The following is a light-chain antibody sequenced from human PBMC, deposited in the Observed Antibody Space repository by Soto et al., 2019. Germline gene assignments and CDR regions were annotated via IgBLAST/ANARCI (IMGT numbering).Light chain of an antibody. CDR2: KAS. Sequence: DIQITQSPSTLSASVGDRVTITCRASQSISSWLAWYQQKPGKAPKLLIYKASTLKSGVPSRFSGSGSGTAFTLTISSLQPDDFATYYCQHYNSYSEEFGQGTKVDIK. J-gene: IGKJ1*01. CDR3: QHYNSYSEE. CDR1: QSISSW. V-gene: IGKV1-5*03.